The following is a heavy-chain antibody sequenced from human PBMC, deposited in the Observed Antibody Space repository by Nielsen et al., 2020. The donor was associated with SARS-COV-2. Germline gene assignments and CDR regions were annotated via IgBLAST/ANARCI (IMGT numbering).Heavy chain of an antibody. V-gene: IGHV5-51*07. CDR3: ARGQLVDYSD. CDR1: GYSFTSYW. J-gene: IGHJ4*02. Sequence: GGSLRLSCKGSGYSFTSYWIGWVHQMPGKGLEWMGIIYPGDSDTRYSPSFQGQVTISADKSISTAYLQWSSLKASDTAMYYCARGQLVDYSDWGQGTLVTVSS. D-gene: IGHD6-6*01. CDR2: IYPGDSDT.